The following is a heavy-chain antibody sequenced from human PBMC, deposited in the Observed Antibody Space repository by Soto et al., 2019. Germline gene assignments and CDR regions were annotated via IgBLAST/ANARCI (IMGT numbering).Heavy chain of an antibody. J-gene: IGHJ2*01. CDR1: GGSFSGYY. CDR3: ARESHDILTGPPWVWYFDL. CDR2: INDRGSI. Sequence: QVQLQQWGAGPLRPLETLSLTCGVSGGSFSGYYWAWIRPSPGKGLEWIGEINDRGSINYNPSLKRRVSISVDTSKNHYSLNLRSVTAADTAVYYCARESHDILTGPPWVWYFDLWGRGTLVTVSS. D-gene: IGHD3-9*01. V-gene: IGHV4-34*01.